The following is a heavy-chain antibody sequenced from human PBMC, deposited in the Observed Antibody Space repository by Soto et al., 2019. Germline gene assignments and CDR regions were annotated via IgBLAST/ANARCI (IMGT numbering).Heavy chain of an antibody. CDR1: GFSLSTSGVG. J-gene: IGHJ5*02. Sequence: QVTLKESGPTLVKPTQTLTLTCTFSGFSLSTSGVGVGWIRQPPGKALVRLALTYWDDDKRYGPSLKSRLTMHKDTSKEQVVLTMTDMDRLDTATSYCAHEPQYCSGGSCYLNVFHPWGQGTLVTVSS. D-gene: IGHD2-15*01. CDR3: AHEPQYCSGGSCYLNVFHP. V-gene: IGHV2-5*09. CDR2: TYWDDDK.